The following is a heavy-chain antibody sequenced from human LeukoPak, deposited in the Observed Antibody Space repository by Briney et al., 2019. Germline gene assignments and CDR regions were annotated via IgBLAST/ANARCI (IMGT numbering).Heavy chain of an antibody. V-gene: IGHV3-9*01. CDR1: GFTFDDYA. CDR3: AKDVVPAAMYYYGMDV. CDR2: ISWNSGSI. J-gene: IGHJ6*02. D-gene: IGHD2-2*01. Sequence: GGSLRLSCAGSGFTFDDYAMHWVRQAPGKGLEWVSGISWNSGSIGYADSVKGRFTISRDNAKNSLYLQMNSLRAEDTALYYCAKDVVPAAMYYYGMDVWGQGTTVTVSS.